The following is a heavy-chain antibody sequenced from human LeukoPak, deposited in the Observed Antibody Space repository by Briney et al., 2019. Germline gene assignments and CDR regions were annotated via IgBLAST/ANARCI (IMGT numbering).Heavy chain of an antibody. CDR1: GYTFTGYY. D-gene: IGHD3-10*01. CDR3: ARAAYGSGSYLREVDY. J-gene: IGHJ4*02. V-gene: IGHV1-2*02. Sequence: GASVKVSCKASGYTFTGYYMHWVRQAPGQGLEWMGWINPNSGGTNYAQKFQGRVTMTRDTSISTAYMELRSLRSDDTAVYYCARAAYGSGSYLREVDYWGQGTLVTVSS. CDR2: INPNSGGT.